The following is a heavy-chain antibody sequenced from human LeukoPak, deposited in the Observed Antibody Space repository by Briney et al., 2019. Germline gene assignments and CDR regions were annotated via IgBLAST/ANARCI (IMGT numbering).Heavy chain of an antibody. CDR2: ISGSGGST. D-gene: IGHD4-17*01. Sequence: GGSLRLSCAASGFTFSSYGMSWVRQAPGKGLEWVSAISGSGGSTYYADSVKGRFTISRDNSKNTLYLQMNSLRAEDTAVYYCARIYGDYGFVGYYYMDVWGKGTTVTVSS. V-gene: IGHV3-23*01. CDR3: ARIYGDYGFVGYYYMDV. CDR1: GFTFSSYG. J-gene: IGHJ6*03.